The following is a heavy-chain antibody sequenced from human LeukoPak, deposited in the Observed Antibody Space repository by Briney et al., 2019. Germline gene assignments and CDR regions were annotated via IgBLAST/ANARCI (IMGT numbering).Heavy chain of an antibody. J-gene: IGHJ6*02. CDR3: ARDRVVVVAGLGYYYGMDI. CDR1: GRSISSYY. D-gene: IGHD2-15*01. Sequence: PSETLSLTCTGSGRSISSYYWSWIRQPPGKGLEWIGYIYYSGSTNYNPSLKSRVTISVDTPKNQFSLKLSSVTAADTAVYYCARDRVVVVAGLGYYYGMDIWGQGTTVTVSS. V-gene: IGHV4-59*01. CDR2: IYYSGST.